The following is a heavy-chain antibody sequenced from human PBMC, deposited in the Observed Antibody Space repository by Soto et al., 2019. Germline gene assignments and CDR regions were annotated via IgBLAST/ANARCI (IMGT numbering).Heavy chain of an antibody. J-gene: IGHJ6*02. CDR2: IYHAGSV. CDR3: DRTFEYYGMDV. CDR1: GYSIGSGYY. D-gene: IGHD3-9*01. Sequence: SETLSLTCAVSGYSIGSGYYWAWIRQSPGKGLEWIGSIYHAGSVYYNPSLNGRVALSMDTSTNHFSLKLTSVTAADTAVYYRDRTFEYYGMDVWGQGTTVTVSS. V-gene: IGHV4-38-2*01.